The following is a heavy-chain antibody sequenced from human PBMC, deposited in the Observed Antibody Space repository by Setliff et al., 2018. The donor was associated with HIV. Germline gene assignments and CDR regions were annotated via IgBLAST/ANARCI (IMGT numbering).Heavy chain of an antibody. CDR1: GYNFNNYY. V-gene: IGHV1-46*02. J-gene: IGHJ4*02. CDR2: INPSGGST. Sequence: ASVKVFCKASGYNFNNYYIQWLRQAPGERPEWIGEINPSGGSTSYAEKFQGRATVTRDSSTSTIYLEMNSLRTEDTALYYCAKDSVDGYDYYFASWGQGTLVTVSS. CDR3: AKDSVDGYDYYFAS. D-gene: IGHD5-12*01.